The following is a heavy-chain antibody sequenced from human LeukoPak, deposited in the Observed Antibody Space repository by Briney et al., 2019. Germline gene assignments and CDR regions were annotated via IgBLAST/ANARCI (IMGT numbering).Heavy chain of an antibody. CDR1: GFTFSGSA. CDR2: IRSKADSYAT. V-gene: IGHV3-73*01. D-gene: IGHD5-18*01. J-gene: IGHJ4*02. Sequence: GGSLRLSCAASGFTFSGSAMHWVRQASGKGLEWVGRIRSKADSYATAYAASVKGRFTISRDDSKNTAYLQMNSLKTEDTAVYYCTIYGYSYGYGYWGQGTLVTVSS. CDR3: TIYGYSYGYGY.